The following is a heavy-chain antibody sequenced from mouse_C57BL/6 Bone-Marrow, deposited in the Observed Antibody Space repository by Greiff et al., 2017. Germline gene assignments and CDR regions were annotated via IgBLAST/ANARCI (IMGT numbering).Heavy chain of an antibody. V-gene: IGHV5-16*01. J-gene: IGHJ1*03. CDR2: INYDGSST. CDR3: ARGAYFYWYFDV. Sequence: VQLKESEGGLVQPGSSMKLSCTASGFTFSDYYMAWVRQVPEKGLEWVANINYDGSSTYYLDSLKSRFIISRDNAKNILYLQMSSLKSEDTATYYCARGAYFYWYFDVWGTGTTVTVSS. D-gene: IGHD1-1*01. CDR1: GFTFSDYY.